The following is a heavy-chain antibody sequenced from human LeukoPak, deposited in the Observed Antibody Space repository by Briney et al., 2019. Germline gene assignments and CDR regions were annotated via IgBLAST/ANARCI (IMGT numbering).Heavy chain of an antibody. CDR3: ASVDRQDGIHGCFDP. CDR1: GGTFSSYA. V-gene: IGHV1-69*01. J-gene: IGHJ5*02. Sequence: SVKVSCKASGGTFSSYAISWVRQAPGQGLEWMGGIIPIFGTANAAQKFQGRVTITADESTSTAYMELRSLRSDDTAVYYCASVDRQDGIHGCFDPWGQGPLVTVSS. D-gene: IGHD5-24*01. CDR2: IIPIFGTA.